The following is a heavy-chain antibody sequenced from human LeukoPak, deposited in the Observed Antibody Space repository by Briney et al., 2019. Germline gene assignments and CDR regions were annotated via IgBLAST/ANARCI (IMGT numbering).Heavy chain of an antibody. CDR2: INPNSGGT. D-gene: IGHD3-9*01. V-gene: IGHV1-2*02. CDR3: ARVGDILTGYYPYYYYGMDV. CDR1: GYTFTGYY. J-gene: IGHJ6*02. Sequence: ASVKVSCKASGYTFTGYYMHWVRQAPGQGLERMGWINPNSGGTNYAQKFQGRVTMTRDTSISTAYMELSRLRSDDTAVYYCARVGDILTGYYPYYYYGMDVWGQGTTVTVSS.